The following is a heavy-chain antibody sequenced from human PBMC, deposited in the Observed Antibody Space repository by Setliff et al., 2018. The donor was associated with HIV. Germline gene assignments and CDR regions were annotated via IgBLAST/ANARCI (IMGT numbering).Heavy chain of an antibody. J-gene: IGHJ6*02. D-gene: IGHD3-16*01. CDR2: INQVESEK. Sequence: GGSLRLSCAASGFTFSSFWMSWVRQAPGKGLAWVANINQVESEKYYVDSVKGRFTISRDNAKNSLYLQMNSLGVEDTAIYFCVRGKRYAYTSGGLDVWGQGTTVTVSS. V-gene: IGHV3-7*01. CDR3: VRGKRYAYTSGGLDV. CDR1: GFTFSSFW.